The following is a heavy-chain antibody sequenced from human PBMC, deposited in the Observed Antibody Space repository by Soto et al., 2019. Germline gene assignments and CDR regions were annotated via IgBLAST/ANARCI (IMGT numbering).Heavy chain of an antibody. V-gene: IGHV4-31*03. CDR3: VGGSEVSPWWEG. D-gene: IGHD1-26*01. Sequence: TLSLTCTVSGGSISSGGYYWSWIRQHPGKGLEWIGYLYYSGSTYYNPSLKSRVTISVDTSKNQFSLKLSSVTAADTAVYNCVGGSEVSPWWEGWGKGCTVTFSS. CDR1: GGSISSGGYY. CDR2: LYYSGST. J-gene: IGHJ6*01.